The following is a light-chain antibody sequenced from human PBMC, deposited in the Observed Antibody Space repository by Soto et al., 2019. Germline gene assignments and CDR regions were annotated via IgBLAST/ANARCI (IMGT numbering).Light chain of an antibody. Sequence: EMVMTQSPATLSVSPGDRATLSCRASQSVSTNLAWYQQKPGQAPRLLIYGASTRATGIPARFSGSGSGTEFTLTISSLQSEDFAVYYCQQSYSTLITFGQGTRLEIK. V-gene: IGKV3-15*01. CDR3: QQSYSTLIT. J-gene: IGKJ5*01. CDR1: QSVSTN. CDR2: GAS.